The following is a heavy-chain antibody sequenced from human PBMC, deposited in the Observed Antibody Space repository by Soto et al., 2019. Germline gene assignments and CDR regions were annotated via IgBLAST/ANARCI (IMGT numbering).Heavy chain of an antibody. Sequence: SETLSLTCTVSGGSITTTTYYWGWVRQPPGKGLEWIGSIYYSGSTYYNPSLKSRVTISVDTSKRQFSLRLSSLTAADTAVYYCAREGRTYYSVFDNWGQGTLVTVS. D-gene: IGHD1-26*01. J-gene: IGHJ4*02. V-gene: IGHV4-39*02. CDR1: GGSITTTTYY. CDR2: IYYSGST. CDR3: AREGRTYYSVFDN.